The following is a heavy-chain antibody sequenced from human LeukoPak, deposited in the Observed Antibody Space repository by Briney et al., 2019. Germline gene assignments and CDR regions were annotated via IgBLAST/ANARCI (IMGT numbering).Heavy chain of an antibody. CDR1: GGSISSYY. J-gene: IGHJ6*02. Sequence: PSETLSLTCTVSGGSISSYYWSWIRQPPGKGLEWIGYIYYSGSTNYNPSLKSRVTISVDTSKNQFSLKLSSVTAADTAVYYCERQTYYYDSSGYYFGEKLYYYYGMDVWGQGTTVTVSS. V-gene: IGHV4-59*08. CDR3: ERQTYYYDSSGYYFGEKLYYYYGMDV. CDR2: IYYSGST. D-gene: IGHD3-22*01.